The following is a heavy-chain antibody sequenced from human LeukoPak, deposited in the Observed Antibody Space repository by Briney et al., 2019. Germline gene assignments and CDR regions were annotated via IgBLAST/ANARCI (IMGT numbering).Heavy chain of an antibody. V-gene: IGHV1-69*06. J-gene: IGHJ5*02. CDR1: GGTFSSYA. Sequence: SVKVSCKASGGTFSSYAISWVRQAPGQGLEWMGGIIPIFGTANYAQKFQGRVTITADKSTSTAYMELSSLRSEDTAVYYCARDEWSAAAGTSYNWFDPWGQGTLVTVS. CDR3: ARDEWSAAAGTSYNWFDP. CDR2: IIPIFGTA. D-gene: IGHD6-13*01.